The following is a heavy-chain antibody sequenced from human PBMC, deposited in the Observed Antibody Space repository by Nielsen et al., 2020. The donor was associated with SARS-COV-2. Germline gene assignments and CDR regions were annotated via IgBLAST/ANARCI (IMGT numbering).Heavy chain of an antibody. Sequence: ASVKVSCKASGYTFTSYAMHWVRQAPGQRLEWMGWINAGNGNTKYSQKFQGRVTITRDTSASTAYMELRSLRSDDTAVYYCARRVAADFRFDYWGQGTLVTVSS. CDR1: GYTFTSYA. CDR2: INAGNGNT. CDR3: ARRVAADFRFDY. J-gene: IGHJ4*02. D-gene: IGHD6-19*01. V-gene: IGHV1-3*01.